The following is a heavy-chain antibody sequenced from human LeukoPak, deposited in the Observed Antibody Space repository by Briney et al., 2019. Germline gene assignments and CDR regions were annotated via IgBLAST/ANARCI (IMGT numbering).Heavy chain of an antibody. CDR1: GDSITSSSY. J-gene: IGHJ4*02. Sequence: SETLSLTCTVSGDSITSSSYWGWIRQTPGKGLEWIGSIYYVGRTHYNPSLESRVSLSVDRSKNQFSLTLTSVTAADTAVYYCARGVDYWGQGTLVTVSS. CDR2: IYYVGRT. V-gene: IGHV4-39*07. CDR3: ARGVDY.